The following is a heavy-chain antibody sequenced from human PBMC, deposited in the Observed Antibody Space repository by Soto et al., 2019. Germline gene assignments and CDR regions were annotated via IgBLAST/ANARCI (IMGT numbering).Heavy chain of an antibody. D-gene: IGHD2-21*02. CDR3: ARGGFVVVTAMCAFDI. Sequence: QVQLVQSGAEVKKPGSSVKVSCKASGGTFSSYAISWVRQAPGQGLEWMGGIIPIFGTANYAQKFQGRVTITADESTSTAYMELSSLRSEDTAEYYCARGGFVVVTAMCAFDIWGQGTMVTVSS. V-gene: IGHV1-69*01. J-gene: IGHJ3*02. CDR2: IIPIFGTA. CDR1: GGTFSSYA.